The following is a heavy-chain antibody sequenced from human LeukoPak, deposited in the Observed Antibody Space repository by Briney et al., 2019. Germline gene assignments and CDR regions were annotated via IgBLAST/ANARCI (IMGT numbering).Heavy chain of an antibody. J-gene: IGHJ4*02. Sequence: GGSLRLSCASSGFTFNYYAMTWVRQAPGKGLEWFSPITTSGASTYYADSVKGRFTISRDNSKNSLYLQMTSLRAEDTAVYYCARDYPTSGIVTLFDYWGQGTLVTVSS. V-gene: IGHV3-23*01. CDR1: GFTFNYYA. D-gene: IGHD1-1*01. CDR2: ITTSGAST. CDR3: ARDYPTSGIVTLFDY.